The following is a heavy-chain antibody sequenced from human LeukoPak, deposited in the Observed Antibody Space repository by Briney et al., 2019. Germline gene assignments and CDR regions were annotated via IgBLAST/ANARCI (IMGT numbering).Heavy chain of an antibody. CDR1: GFTFSSYG. CDR2: ISYDGSNG. J-gene: IGHJ4*02. V-gene: IGHV3-30*18. D-gene: IGHD6-19*01. CDR3: AKDAPTSYSSGWPIDY. Sequence: GGSLRLSCAASGFTFSSYGMQWVRQAPGRGLEWVAVISYDGSNGYYADSVKGRFTISRDNSKNTLYLQMNSLRAEDTAVYYCAKDAPTSYSSGWPIDYWGQGTLVTVSS.